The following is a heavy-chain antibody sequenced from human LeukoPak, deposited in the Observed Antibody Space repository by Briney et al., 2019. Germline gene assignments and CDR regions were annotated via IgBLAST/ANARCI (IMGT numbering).Heavy chain of an antibody. Sequence: PGGSLRLSCAASGSTFSNTWMSWVRQAPGKGLEWVGRIKTKNDGETTNYAAPVKGRFTISRDDSKNTLYLLMNSLRIEDTAVYYCATNPLYWGQGTLVTVSS. V-gene: IGHV3-15*01. J-gene: IGHJ4*02. CDR2: IKTKNDGETT. CDR1: GSTFSNTW. CDR3: ATNPLY.